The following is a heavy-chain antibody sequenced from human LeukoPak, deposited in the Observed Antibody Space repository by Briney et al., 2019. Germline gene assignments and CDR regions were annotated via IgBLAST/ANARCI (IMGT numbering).Heavy chain of an antibody. CDR1: GYTFTSYD. Sequence: GASVKVSCKASGYTFTSYDINWVRQATGQGLEWMGWMNPNSGNTGYEQKFQGRVTMTRNTSMSTAYMELSSLRSEDTAVYYCARGVGGYSYGLGAYWFDPWGQGTLVTVSS. CDR3: ARGVGGYSYGLGAYWFDP. CDR2: MNPNSGNT. D-gene: IGHD5-18*01. J-gene: IGHJ5*02. V-gene: IGHV1-8*01.